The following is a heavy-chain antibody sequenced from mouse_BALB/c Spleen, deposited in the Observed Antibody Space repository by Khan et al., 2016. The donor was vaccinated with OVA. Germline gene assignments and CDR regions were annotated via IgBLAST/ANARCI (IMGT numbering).Heavy chain of an antibody. Sequence: QIQLVQSGPELKKPGETVKISCKASGYIFTNYGMTWVKQAPGKGLKWMGWINTYTGEPTYADDFKGRFAFSLETSANNAYLQINNLKHEDTATYSCARPLYGSGYDYAMDYWGQGPSVTVSS. CDR3: ARPLYGSGYDYAMDY. CDR1: GYIFTNYG. J-gene: IGHJ4*01. CDR2: INTYTGEP. D-gene: IGHD1-1*01. V-gene: IGHV9-3-1*01.